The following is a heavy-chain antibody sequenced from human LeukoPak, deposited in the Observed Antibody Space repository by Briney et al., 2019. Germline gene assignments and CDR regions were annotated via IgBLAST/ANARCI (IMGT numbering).Heavy chain of an antibody. CDR2: ISSSSSYI. Sequence: GGSLRLSCAASGFTFSSYSMNWVRQAPGKGLEWVSSISSSSSYIYYADSVKGRFTISRDNAKNSLYLQMNSLRAEDTAVYYRARAAGGGAAGVWGQGTLVTVSS. J-gene: IGHJ4*02. D-gene: IGHD6-13*01. CDR1: GFTFSSYS. CDR3: ARAAGGGAAGV. V-gene: IGHV3-21*01.